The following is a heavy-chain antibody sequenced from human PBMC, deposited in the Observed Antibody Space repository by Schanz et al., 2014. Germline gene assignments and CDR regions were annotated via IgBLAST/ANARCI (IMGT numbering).Heavy chain of an antibody. J-gene: IGHJ4*02. CDR2: VRKKEFSDDTE. Sequence: EVQLLESGGGLVQPGGSLRLSCAASGFSFSDHAMDWVRQAAGKGLEWVGRVRKKEFSDDTEEYAASVRGRFTISRDDSKNVVNLQMNGLKTEDTAMYYCVREGLTTPVAGLRSFDWLGRFDYWGQGALVTVSS. CDR3: VREGLTTPVAGLRSFDWLGRFDY. V-gene: IGHV3-72*01. D-gene: IGHD3-9*01. CDR1: GFSFSDHA.